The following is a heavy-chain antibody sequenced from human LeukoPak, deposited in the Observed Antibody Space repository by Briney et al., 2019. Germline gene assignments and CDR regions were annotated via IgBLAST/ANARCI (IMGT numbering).Heavy chain of an antibody. CDR2: IYSGGST. V-gene: IGHV3-53*01. CDR1: GFTVSSNY. D-gene: IGHD2-8*01. CDR3: ARGAEYCTNGVCCKYYYYYMDV. Sequence: GGSLRLSCAASGFTVSSNYMSWVRQAPGKGLEWVSVIYSGGSTYYADSVKGRFTISRDNSKNTLYLQMNSLRAEDTAVYYCARGAEYCTNGVCCKYYYYYMDVWGKGTTVTVSS. J-gene: IGHJ6*03.